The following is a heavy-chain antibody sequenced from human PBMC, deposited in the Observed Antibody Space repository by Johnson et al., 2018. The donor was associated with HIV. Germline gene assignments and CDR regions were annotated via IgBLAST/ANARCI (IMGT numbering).Heavy chain of an antibody. CDR2: ISYDGSNK. D-gene: IGHD3-3*01. Sequence: QVQLVESGGGVVQPGRSLRLSCAASGFTFSSYAMHWVRQAPGKGLEWVAVISYDGSNKYYADSVKGRFTISRDNSKNTLYLQMNSLRAEDTAVYYCARDRGRAYYNFWSGTRSACAFDIWGQGTMVTVSS. J-gene: IGHJ3*02. CDR1: GFTFSSYA. CDR3: ARDRGRAYYNFWSGTRSACAFDI. V-gene: IGHV3-30*04.